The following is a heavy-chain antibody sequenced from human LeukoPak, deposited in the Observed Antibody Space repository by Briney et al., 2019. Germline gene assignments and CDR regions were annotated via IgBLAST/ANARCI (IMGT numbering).Heavy chain of an antibody. Sequence: SETLSLTCAVYGGSFSGYYWSWIRQPPGKGLEWIGEINHSGSNNYNPSLKSRVTISVDTSKNQFSLKLSSVTAADTAVYYCARGRRYFDWLLRGYYFDYWGQGTLVTVSS. J-gene: IGHJ4*02. CDR1: GGSFSGYY. CDR2: INHSGSN. D-gene: IGHD3-9*01. CDR3: ARGRRYFDWLLRGYYFDY. V-gene: IGHV4-34*01.